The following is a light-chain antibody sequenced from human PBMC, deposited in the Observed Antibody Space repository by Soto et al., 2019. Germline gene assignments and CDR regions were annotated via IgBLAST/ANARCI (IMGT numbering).Light chain of an antibody. Sequence: EIMMTQSPATMSVSPGERATLSCIASQSVSNNLAWYQQKPGQVPRLLIYYASTRATGIPARFSGSGSGTEFTLTIGSLQSEDFALYYCQQYNDWPPITFGQGTRREIK. J-gene: IGKJ5*01. CDR1: QSVSNN. CDR2: YAS. V-gene: IGKV3-15*01. CDR3: QQYNDWPPIT.